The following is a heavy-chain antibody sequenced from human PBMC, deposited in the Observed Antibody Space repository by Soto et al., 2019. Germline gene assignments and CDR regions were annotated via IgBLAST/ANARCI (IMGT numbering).Heavy chain of an antibody. J-gene: IGHJ4*02. CDR1: GFSLSTSGVG. V-gene: IGHV2-5*01. CDR3: SHSHLWFGDLVV. D-gene: IGHD3-10*01. Sequence: QITLKESGPTLVKPTQTLTLTCTFAGFSLSTSGVGVGWIRQPPGKALEWLALIYWNDDKRYSPSLKSRLTITKDTSKNQVVLTMTNMDPVDTATYYCSHSHLWFGDLVVGGQGTLVTVSS. CDR2: IYWNDDK.